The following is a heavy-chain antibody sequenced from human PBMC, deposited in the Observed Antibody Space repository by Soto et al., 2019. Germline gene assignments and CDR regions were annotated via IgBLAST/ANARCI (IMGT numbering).Heavy chain of an antibody. CDR2: IYYSGST. CDR3: ARSHAEQDPPDY. V-gene: IGHV4-31*03. J-gene: IGHJ4*02. CDR1: GGSISSGGYY. Sequence: SETLSLTCTVSGGSISSGGYYWSWIRQHPGKGLEWIGYIYYSGSTYYNPSLKSRVTISVDTSKNQFSLKLSSVTAADTAVYYCARSHAEQDPPDYWGQGTLVTVSS.